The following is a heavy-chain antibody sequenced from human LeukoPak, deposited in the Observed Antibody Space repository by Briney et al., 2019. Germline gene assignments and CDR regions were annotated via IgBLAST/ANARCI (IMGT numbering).Heavy chain of an antibody. CDR3: AKEGSNGDFDY. D-gene: IGHD1-26*01. V-gene: IGHV3-30*18. Sequence: GGSLRLSCAAAGFTFSSYDMHWVRQAPGKGLEWVTVISYDGSNKYYGDSVKGRFTISRDNSKNTLYLKMNSLRAEDTAVYYCAKEGSNGDFDYWGQGTLVTVSS. CDR1: GFTFSSYD. CDR2: ISYDGSNK. J-gene: IGHJ4*02.